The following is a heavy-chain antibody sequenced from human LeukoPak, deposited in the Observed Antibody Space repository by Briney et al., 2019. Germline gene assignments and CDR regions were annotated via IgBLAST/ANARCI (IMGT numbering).Heavy chain of an antibody. CDR3: TRDGGYSYGPIRSFDY. Sequence: GSLRLSCTASGFTFGDYAMSWFRQAPGKGPEWVGFVRSKAYGGTTEYAASVKGRFTISRDDSKSIAYLQMNSLKTEDTAVYYCTRDGGYSYGPIRSFDYWGQGTLVTVSS. CDR1: GFTFGDYA. D-gene: IGHD5-18*01. V-gene: IGHV3-49*03. CDR2: VRSKAYGGTT. J-gene: IGHJ4*02.